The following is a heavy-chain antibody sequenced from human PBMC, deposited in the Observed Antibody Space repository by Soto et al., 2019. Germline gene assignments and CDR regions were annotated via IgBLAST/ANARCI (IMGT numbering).Heavy chain of an antibody. D-gene: IGHD3-16*02. CDR2: IYYSGST. J-gene: IGHJ4*02. Sequence: QVQLQESGPGLVKPSQTLSLTCTVSGGSISSGGYYWSWIRQHPGKGLEWIGYIYYSGSTYYNPSLKSRVTISVDTSKNQFSLKLSSVTAADTAVYYCAIDRGDYDYIWGSYRPTHFDYWGQGTLVTVSS. CDR3: AIDRGDYDYIWGSYRPTHFDY. CDR1: GGSISSGGYY. V-gene: IGHV4-31*03.